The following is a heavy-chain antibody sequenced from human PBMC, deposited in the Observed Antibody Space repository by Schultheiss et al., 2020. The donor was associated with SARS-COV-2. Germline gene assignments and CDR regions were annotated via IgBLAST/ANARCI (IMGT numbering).Heavy chain of an antibody. CDR3: ARTYSSTTPDY. V-gene: IGHV4-38-2*01. CDR1: GYSISSGYY. J-gene: IGHJ4*02. D-gene: IGHD6-13*01. Sequence: SQTLSLTCAVSGYSISSGYYWSWIRQPPGKGLEWIGSIYHSGSTYYNPSLKSRVTISVDTSKNQFSLKLSSVTAADTAVYYCARTYSSTTPDYWGQGTLVTVSS. CDR2: IYHSGST.